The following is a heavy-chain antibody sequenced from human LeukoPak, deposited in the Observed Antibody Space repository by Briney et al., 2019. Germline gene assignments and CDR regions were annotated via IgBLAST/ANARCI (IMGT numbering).Heavy chain of an antibody. CDR2: INWNGRSR. V-gene: IGHV3-20*04. CDR3: ARPLGITGTTPFDF. J-gene: IGHJ4*02. CDR1: GFTFNDSG. D-gene: IGHD1-7*01. Sequence: GGSLRLSCVASGFTFNDSGMSWVRQAPGKGLEWISGINWNGRSRGYADSVKGRFTISRDNAKISLYLEMNSLRAEDTALYFCARPLGITGTTPFDFWGQGTRVTVSS.